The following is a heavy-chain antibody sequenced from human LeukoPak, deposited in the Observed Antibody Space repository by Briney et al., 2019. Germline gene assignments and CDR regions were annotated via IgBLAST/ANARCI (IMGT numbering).Heavy chain of an antibody. CDR1: GFTFGDYV. Sequence: PGGSLRLSCTASGFTFGDYVMSWVRQAPGKGLEWVGFIRSKAYGGTTKNAASVKGRFTISRDDSKSSAYLQMNSLKTEDTAVYYCIRGRVHLDYWGQGTLVTVSS. J-gene: IGHJ4*02. V-gene: IGHV3-49*04. CDR2: IRSKAYGGTT. CDR3: IRGRVHLDY.